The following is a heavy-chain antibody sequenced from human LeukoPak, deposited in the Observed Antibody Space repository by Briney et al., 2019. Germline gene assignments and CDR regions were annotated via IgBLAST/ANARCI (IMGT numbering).Heavy chain of an antibody. CDR1: GFTFSGSA. D-gene: IGHD5-24*01. J-gene: IGHJ4*02. Sequence: GGSLRLSCAASGFTFSGSAMHWVRQASGKGLEWVGRIRSKANSYATAYAASVKGRFTISRDDSMNTAYLQMNSLKTEDTAVYYCTKGMATTIDYWGQGTLVTVSS. CDR3: TKGMATTIDY. CDR2: IRSKANSYAT. V-gene: IGHV3-73*01.